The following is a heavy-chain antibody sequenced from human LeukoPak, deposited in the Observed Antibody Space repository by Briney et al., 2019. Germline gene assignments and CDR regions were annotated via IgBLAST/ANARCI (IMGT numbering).Heavy chain of an antibody. CDR1: GYTFTSYG. CDR2: ISAYNGNT. V-gene: IGHV1-18*01. CDR3: ARDALGYCSGGSCLLPFDY. D-gene: IGHD2-15*01. J-gene: IGHJ4*02. Sequence: ASVKVSCKASGYTFTSYGISWVRQAPGQVLEWMGWISAYNGNTNYAQKLQGRVTMTTDTSTGTAYMELRSLRSDDTAVYYCARDALGYCSGGSCLLPFDYWGQGTLVTVSS.